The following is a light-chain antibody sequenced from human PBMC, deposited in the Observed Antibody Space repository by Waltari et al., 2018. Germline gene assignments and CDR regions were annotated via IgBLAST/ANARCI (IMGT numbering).Light chain of an antibody. CDR1: SSNIGSNS. CDR2: NDE. V-gene: IGLV1-44*01. Sequence: QSVLTQPPSASGTPGQSVTISCSGSSSNIGSNSVNWYQQLPGSAPKLLIYNDEHRPSGVPDRFSGSKSGTSASLAICGLQSEDEADYYCAAWDDSLNGWVFGGGTKLTVL. CDR3: AAWDDSLNGWV. J-gene: IGLJ3*02.